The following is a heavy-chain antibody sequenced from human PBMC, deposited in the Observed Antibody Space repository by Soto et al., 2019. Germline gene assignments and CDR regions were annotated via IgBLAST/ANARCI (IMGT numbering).Heavy chain of an antibody. CDR2: IYHSGST. V-gene: IGHV4-30-2*01. CDR3: ARVLLYGGGTGPFDY. D-gene: IGHD2-15*01. J-gene: IGHJ4*02. Sequence: SETLSLTCAVSGGSISSGGYSWSWIRQPPGKGLEWIGYIYHSGSTYYNPSLKSRVTISVDRSKNQFSLKLSSVTAADTAVYYCARVLLYGGGTGPFDYWGQGTLVTVSS. CDR1: GGSISSGGYS.